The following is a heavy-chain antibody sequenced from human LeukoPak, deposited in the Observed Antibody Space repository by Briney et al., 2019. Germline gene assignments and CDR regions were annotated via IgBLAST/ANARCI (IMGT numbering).Heavy chain of an antibody. Sequence: RGGSLRLSCAASGFPFSSYSMNWVRQAPGKGLEWVSYISSSSSTIYYADSVKGRFTISRDNAKNSLYLQMNSLRAEDTAVYYCANERNDRDYYDSSYFDYWGQGTLVTVSS. CDR2: ISSSSSTI. CDR1: GFPFSSYS. CDR3: ANERNDRDYYDSSYFDY. D-gene: IGHD3-22*01. J-gene: IGHJ4*02. V-gene: IGHV3-48*04.